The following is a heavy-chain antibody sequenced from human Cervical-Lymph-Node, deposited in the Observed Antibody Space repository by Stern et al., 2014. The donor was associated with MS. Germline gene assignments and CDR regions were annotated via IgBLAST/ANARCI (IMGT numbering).Heavy chain of an antibody. CDR3: TKSAVTSLSYY. CDR1: GFTFSSYA. J-gene: IGHJ4*02. CDR2: IRGSGGSN. V-gene: IGHV3-23*04. Sequence: VQLVQSGGGLVQPGGPLRLSCEASGFTFSSYAMSWVRQAPGKGLEWVPAIRGSGGSNYYADSVKGRLTISRDNSKNTLYMQMNSLRAEDTAVYYCTKSAVTSLSYYLGQGTLVTVSS. D-gene: IGHD4-17*01.